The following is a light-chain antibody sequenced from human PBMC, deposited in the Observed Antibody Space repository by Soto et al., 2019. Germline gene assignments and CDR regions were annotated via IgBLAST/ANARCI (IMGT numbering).Light chain of an antibody. J-gene: IGLJ1*01. Sequence: QSVLTQPPSASGTPGQRVTISCSGSRSNIGSNTVNWYQQVPGTAPKLLIYSNNQRPSGVPDRFSGSKSGTSASLAISGPQSEDEADYYCAAWDDSLNGYVFGTGTKVTVL. CDR2: SNN. V-gene: IGLV1-44*01. CDR3: AAWDDSLNGYV. CDR1: RSNIGSNT.